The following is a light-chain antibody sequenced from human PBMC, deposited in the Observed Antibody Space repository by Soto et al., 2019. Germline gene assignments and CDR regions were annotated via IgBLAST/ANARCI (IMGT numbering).Light chain of an antibody. CDR1: QSVRTN. Sequence: EVMMTQFPDTVSVTPGETVTLSCGASQSVRTNLAWYQQRPGQAPRLLIHYSSTRATDVPARFSGSGSGTNFTLAISSLQSEDFAVYFCQQYASWPETFGQGTKVDIK. CDR2: YSS. CDR3: QQYASWPET. V-gene: IGKV3D-15*01. J-gene: IGKJ1*01.